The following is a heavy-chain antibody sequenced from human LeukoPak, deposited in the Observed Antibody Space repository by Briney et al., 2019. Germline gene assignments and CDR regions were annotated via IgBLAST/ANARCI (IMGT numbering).Heavy chain of an antibody. CDR3: ARALKWELLDCFDY. CDR2: IIPIFGTA. V-gene: IGHV1-69*13. Sequence: ASVKVSCKASGGTFSSYAISWVRQAPGQGLEWMGGIIPIFGTANYAQKFQGRVTITADESTSTAYVELSSLRSEDTAVYYCARALKWELLDCFDYWGQGTLVTVSS. CDR1: GGTFSSYA. J-gene: IGHJ4*02. D-gene: IGHD1-26*01.